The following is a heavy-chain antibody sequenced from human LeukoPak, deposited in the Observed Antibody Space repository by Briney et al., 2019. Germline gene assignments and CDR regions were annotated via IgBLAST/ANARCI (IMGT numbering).Heavy chain of an antibody. CDR3: ARHRAPLRYFDWFFDY. D-gene: IGHD3-9*01. V-gene: IGHV4-39*01. CDR1: GHSNSSSSYY. J-gene: IGHJ4*02. Sequence: PSETLSLTCTVSGHSNSSSSYYWGWIRKPRGKVLEWFGSIYYSGSTYYIPSLKSRVTISVDTSKNQFSLKLSSVTAADTAVYYCARHRAPLRYFDWFFDYWGQGTLVTVSS. CDR2: IYYSGST.